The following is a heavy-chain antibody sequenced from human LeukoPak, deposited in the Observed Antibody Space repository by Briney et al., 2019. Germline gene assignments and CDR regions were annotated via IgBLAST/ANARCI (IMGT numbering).Heavy chain of an antibody. Sequence: GGSLRLSCAASGFTFGSYSMNWVRQAPGKGLEWVSSISSSSSYIYYADSVKGRFTISRDNAKNSLYLQMNSLRAEDTAVYYCARDSGQYCSSTSCYFQHWGQGTLVTVSS. D-gene: IGHD2-2*01. V-gene: IGHV3-21*01. CDR1: GFTFGSYS. CDR2: ISSSSSYI. J-gene: IGHJ1*01. CDR3: ARDSGQYCSSTSCYFQH.